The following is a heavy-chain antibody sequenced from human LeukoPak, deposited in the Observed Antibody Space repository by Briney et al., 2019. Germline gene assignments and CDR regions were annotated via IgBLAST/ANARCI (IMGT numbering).Heavy chain of an antibody. V-gene: IGHV1-18*01. Sequence: ASVKVSCKASGYTFTSYGISWVRQAPGQGLEWMGWISAYNGNTNYAQKLQGRVTMTTDTSTSTAYMELRSLRSDDTAVYYCARDPPPIFGVVIIGFDYWGQGTLVTVSS. CDR2: ISAYNGNT. J-gene: IGHJ4*02. CDR1: GYTFTSYG. CDR3: ARDPPPIFGVVIIGFDY. D-gene: IGHD3-3*01.